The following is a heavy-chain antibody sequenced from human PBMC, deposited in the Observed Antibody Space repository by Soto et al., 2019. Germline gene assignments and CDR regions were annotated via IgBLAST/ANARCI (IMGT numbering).Heavy chain of an antibody. V-gene: IGHV1-2*04. D-gene: IGHD2-15*01. CDR1: GYTFTGYY. Sequence: ASVKVSCKASGYTFTGYYMHWVRQAPGQGLERMGWINPNSGGTNYAQKFQGWVTMTRDTSISTVYMELSRLRSDDTAVYYCARGGVVAAAFYYYYGMDVWGQGTTVTVSS. J-gene: IGHJ6*02. CDR2: INPNSGGT. CDR3: ARGGVVAAAFYYYYGMDV.